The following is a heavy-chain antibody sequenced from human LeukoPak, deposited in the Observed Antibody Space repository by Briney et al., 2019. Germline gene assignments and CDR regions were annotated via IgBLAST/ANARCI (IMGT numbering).Heavy chain of an antibody. CDR1: GFTFGDYG. J-gene: IGHJ4*02. V-gene: IGHV3-15*01. CDR3: TTTDIVVVPAAMPLDY. D-gene: IGHD2-2*01. Sequence: GGSLRLSCTASGFTFGDYGMSWFRQAPGKGLEWVGRIKSKTDGGTTDYAAPVKGRFTISRDDSKNTLYLQMNSLKTEDTAMYYCTTTDIVVVPAAMPLDYWGQGTLVTVSS. CDR2: IKSKTDGGTT.